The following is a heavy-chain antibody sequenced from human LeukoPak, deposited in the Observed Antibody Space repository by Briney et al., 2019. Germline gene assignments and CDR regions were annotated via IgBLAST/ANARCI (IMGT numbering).Heavy chain of an antibody. Sequence: GGSLRLSCAASGFTVSSNYMSWVRQAPGKGLEWVSVIYGGGSTYYADSVKGRFTISRDNSKNTLYLQMNSLRAEDTAVYYCARARMGATKGYYFDYWGQGTLVTVSS. J-gene: IGHJ4*02. CDR1: GFTVSSNY. D-gene: IGHD1-26*01. CDR3: ARARMGATKGYYFDY. CDR2: IYGGGST. V-gene: IGHV3-53*01.